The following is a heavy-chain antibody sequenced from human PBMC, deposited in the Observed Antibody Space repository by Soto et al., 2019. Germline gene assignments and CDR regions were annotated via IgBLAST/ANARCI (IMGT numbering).Heavy chain of an antibody. D-gene: IGHD3-22*01. V-gene: IGHV3-48*01. CDR1: GFTFSSYS. CDR3: AAGAYYYDRSGLCY. J-gene: IGHJ4*02. CDR2: ISSSSSTI. Sequence: EVQLVESGGGLVQPGGSLRLSCAASGFTFSSYSMNWVRQAPGKGLEWVSYISSSSSTIYYADSVKGRFTISRDNAKNSLYLQMNSLRAEDAAVYYCAAGAYYYDRSGLCYWGQGTLVTVSS.